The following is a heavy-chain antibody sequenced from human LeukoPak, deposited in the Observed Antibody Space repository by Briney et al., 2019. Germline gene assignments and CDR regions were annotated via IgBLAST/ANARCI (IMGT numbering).Heavy chain of an antibody. CDR1: GGSFSGYY. Sequence: SETLSLTCAVYGGSFSGYYWSWIRQPAGKGLEWIGRIYTSGSTNYNPSLKSRVTISVDTSKNQFSLKLSSVTAADTAVYYCARDGTAAGTFDYWGQGTLVTVSS. CDR3: ARDGTAAGTFDY. V-gene: IGHV4-4*07. D-gene: IGHD6-13*01. J-gene: IGHJ4*02. CDR2: IYTSGST.